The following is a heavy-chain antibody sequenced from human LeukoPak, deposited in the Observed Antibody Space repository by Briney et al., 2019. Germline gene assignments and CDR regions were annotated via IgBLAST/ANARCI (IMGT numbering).Heavy chain of an antibody. CDR1: GYSFTSYW. V-gene: IGHV5-51*01. CDR3: ARRGLSWSSPFDY. Sequence: PGESLKISCKGTGYSFTSYWIGWGRQLPGKGLEWMGIIYPGDSDTRYSPSFQGQVTISADKSISTAYLQWSSLKASDTAMYYCARRGLSWSSPFDYWGQGTLVTVSS. CDR2: IYPGDSDT. J-gene: IGHJ4*02. D-gene: IGHD6-13*01.